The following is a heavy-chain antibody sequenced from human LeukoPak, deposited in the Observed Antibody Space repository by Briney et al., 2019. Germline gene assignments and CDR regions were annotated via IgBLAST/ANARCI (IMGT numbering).Heavy chain of an antibody. J-gene: IGHJ6*03. CDR1: GFTFSSYS. CDR2: ISGSSSTI. D-gene: IGHD3-3*01. CDR3: ARGHVLRFLEWPYMDV. Sequence: GGSLRPSCAASGFTFSSYSMNWVRQAPGKGLEWVSYISGSSSTIYYADSVKGRFTISRDNAKNSLYLQMNSLRAEDTAVYYCARGHVLRFLEWPYMDVWGKGTTVTVSS. V-gene: IGHV3-48*04.